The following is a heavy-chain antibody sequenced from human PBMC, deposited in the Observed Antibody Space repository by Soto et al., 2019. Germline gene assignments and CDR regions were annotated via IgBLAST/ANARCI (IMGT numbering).Heavy chain of an antibody. D-gene: IGHD3-3*01. CDR2: ISAYNGNT. J-gene: IGHJ6*03. CDR3: ARENGYDFWSGYSYYYYHMDV. Sequence: ASVKVSCKASGYTFTSYGISWVRQAPGQGLEWMGWISAYNGNTNYAQKLQGRVTMTTDTSTSTAYMELRSLRSDDTAVYYCARENGYDFWSGYSYYYYHMDVWGKGTTVTVSS. V-gene: IGHV1-18*01. CDR1: GYTFTSYG.